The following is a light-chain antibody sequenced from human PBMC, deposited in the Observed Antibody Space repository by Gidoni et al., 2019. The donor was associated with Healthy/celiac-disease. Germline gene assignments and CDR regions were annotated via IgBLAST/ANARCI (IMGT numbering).Light chain of an antibody. V-gene: IGKV1-8*01. Sequence: IRLTQSPSSLSASTGDRVTITCRASQGISSYLAWYQQKPGKAPKLLIYAASTLQSGVPSRFSGSGSGTDFTLTISCLQSEDFATYYCQQYYSYPLTFGGGTKVEIK. J-gene: IGKJ4*01. CDR1: QGISSY. CDR2: AAS. CDR3: QQYYSYPLT.